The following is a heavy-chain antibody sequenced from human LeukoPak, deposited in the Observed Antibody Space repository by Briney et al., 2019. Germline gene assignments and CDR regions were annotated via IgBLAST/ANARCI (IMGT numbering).Heavy chain of an antibody. J-gene: IGHJ5*02. CDR1: GFTFSNAW. D-gene: IGHD3-10*01. V-gene: IGHV3-15*01. CDR2: IKSKTDGGTT. Sequence: AGGSLRLSCAASGFTFSNAWMSWVRQAPGKGLEWVGRIKSKTDGGTTDYAAPVKDRFTISRDDSKNTLYLQMNSLKTEDTAVYYCSRALYYYGSGGSWFDPWGQGTLVTVSS. CDR3: SRALYYYGSGGSWFDP.